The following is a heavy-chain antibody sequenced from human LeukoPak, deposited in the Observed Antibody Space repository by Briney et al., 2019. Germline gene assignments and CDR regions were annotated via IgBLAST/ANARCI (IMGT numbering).Heavy chain of an antibody. CDR3: ARYITMIVVDTPPRWFDP. V-gene: IGHV4-34*01. J-gene: IGHJ5*02. CDR2: INHSGST. CDR1: GGSFSGYY. Sequence: SETLSLTCAVYGGSFSGYYWSWIRQPPGKGLEWIGEINHSGSTNYNPSLKSRVTISVDTSKNQFSLKLSSVTAADTAVYYCARYITMIVVDTPPRWFDPWGQGTLVTVSS. D-gene: IGHD3-22*01.